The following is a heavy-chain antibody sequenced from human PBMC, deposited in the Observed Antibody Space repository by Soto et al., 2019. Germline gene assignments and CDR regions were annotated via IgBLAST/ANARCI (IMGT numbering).Heavy chain of an antibody. CDR2: IYYSGST. CDR1: GGSLSSSTYY. D-gene: IGHD1-26*01. V-gene: IGHV4-39*01. CDR3: ARQEGGSYYREYFQC. J-gene: IGHJ1*01. Sequence: PSETLSVSCPVSGGSLSSSTYYWGWLRQPPGKGLEWIGSIYYSGSTYYNPSLKSRVTISVDTSKNQFSLKLSSVTAADTAVYYCARQEGGSYYREYFQCWGQGTLVTVSS.